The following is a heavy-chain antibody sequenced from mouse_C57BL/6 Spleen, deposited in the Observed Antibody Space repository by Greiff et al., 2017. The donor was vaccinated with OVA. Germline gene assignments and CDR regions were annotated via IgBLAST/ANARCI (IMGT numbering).Heavy chain of an antibody. J-gene: IGHJ3*01. Sequence: EVKVVESGGGLVKPGGSLKLSCAASGFTFSSYAMSWVRQTPEKRLEWVATISDGGSYTYYPENVKGRFTISSDNANNNLYLPMNHLKSEYTAMYYCARYPDDGYHGAYWGQGTLVTVSA. D-gene: IGHD2-3*01. V-gene: IGHV5-4*03. CDR1: GFTFSSYA. CDR3: ARYPDDGYHGAY. CDR2: ISDGGSYT.